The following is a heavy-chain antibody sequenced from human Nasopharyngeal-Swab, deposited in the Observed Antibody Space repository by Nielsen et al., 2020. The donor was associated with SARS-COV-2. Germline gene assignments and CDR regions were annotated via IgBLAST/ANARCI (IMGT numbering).Heavy chain of an antibody. J-gene: IGHJ6*02. V-gene: IGHV4-34*01. CDR2: SNHSGST. CDR1: GGSFSGYY. Sequence: SETLSLTCAVYGGSFSGYYWSWIRQPPGKGLEWIGESNHSGSTNYNPSLKSRVTISVDTSKNQFSLKLSSVTAADTAVYYCARDESWRYYYGMDVWGQGTTVTVSS. D-gene: IGHD1-1*01. CDR3: ARDESWRYYYGMDV.